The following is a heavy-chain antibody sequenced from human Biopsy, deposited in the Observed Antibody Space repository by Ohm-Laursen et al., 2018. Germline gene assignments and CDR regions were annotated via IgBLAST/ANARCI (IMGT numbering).Heavy chain of an antibody. CDR3: ARDGEAKYCKHGVCPSDF. CDR2: ISASGNHI. D-gene: IGHD2-8*01. CDR1: GFTFSSYA. J-gene: IGHJ4*02. V-gene: IGHV3-21*01. Sequence: LRLSCAASGFTFSSYAMNWVRQAPGKGLEWVSPISASGNHIYYTDSVKGRFTVSRDNGKNSVYLQMNSLRVEDTAVYYCARDGEAKYCKHGVCPSDFWGQGTLVTVSS.